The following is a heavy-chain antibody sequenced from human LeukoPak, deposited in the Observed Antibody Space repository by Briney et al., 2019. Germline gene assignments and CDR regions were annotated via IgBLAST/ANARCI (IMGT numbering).Heavy chain of an antibody. V-gene: IGHV1-2*02. CDR3: ARDEYCSSTSSTYYYYYGMDV. J-gene: IGHJ6*02. CDR2: INPNSGGT. Sequence: ASGKVSCKASGYTFTGYYMHWVRQAPGQGLEWMGWINPNSGGTNYAQKFQGRVTMTRDTSISTAYMELSRLRSDDTAVYYCARDEYCSSTSSTYYYYYGMDVWGQGTTVTVSS. CDR1: GYTFTGYY. D-gene: IGHD2-2*01.